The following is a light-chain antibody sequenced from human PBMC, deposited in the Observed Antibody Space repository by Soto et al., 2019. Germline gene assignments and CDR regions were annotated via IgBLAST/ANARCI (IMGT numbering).Light chain of an antibody. CDR2: DAS. V-gene: IGKV3D-11*01. CDR1: QGIGNY. Sequence: EDVLTQSPAILSLSPGERATLSCRASQGIGNYLAWYQQKPGQAPRLLIYDASNRATGIPARFSGSGSDTDFTLTIDSLEPEDSAFYSCQQRNFRRLTFGPGTRVEIK. J-gene: IGKJ3*01. CDR3: QQRNFRRLT.